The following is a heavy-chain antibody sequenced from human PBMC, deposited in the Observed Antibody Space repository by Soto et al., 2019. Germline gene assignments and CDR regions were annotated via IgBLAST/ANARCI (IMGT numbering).Heavy chain of an antibody. CDR1: GGTFSSYA. CDR3: ARAVVPAAINYYTYMDV. V-gene: IGHV1-69*13. J-gene: IGHJ6*03. Sequence: SVKVSCKASGGTFSSYAISWVRQAPGQGLEWMGGIIPIFGTANYAQKFQGRVTVTADESTSTAYMELSSLRSEDTAVYYCARAVVPAAINYYTYMDVWGKGTTVTVSS. D-gene: IGHD2-2*01. CDR2: IIPIFGTA.